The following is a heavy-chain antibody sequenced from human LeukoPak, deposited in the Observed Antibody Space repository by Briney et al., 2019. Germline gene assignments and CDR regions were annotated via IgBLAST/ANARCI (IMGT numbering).Heavy chain of an antibody. Sequence: PGGSLRLSCAASGFTFSSYAMSWVRQAPGKGLEWVSAISGSGGSTYYADSVKGRFTISRDNSKNTLYLQMNSLRAEDTAVYYCAKDVSDFWSGYNDYMDVWGKGTTVTVSS. CDR1: GFTFSSYA. CDR2: ISGSGGST. CDR3: AKDVSDFWSGYNDYMDV. D-gene: IGHD3-3*01. J-gene: IGHJ6*03. V-gene: IGHV3-23*01.